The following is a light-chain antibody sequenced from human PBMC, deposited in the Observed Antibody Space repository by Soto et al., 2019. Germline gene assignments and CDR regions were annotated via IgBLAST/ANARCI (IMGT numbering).Light chain of an antibody. V-gene: IGLV2-14*01. CDR3: SSYTSSHTWV. Sequence: QSALTQPASVSGSPGQSIAISCTGTSSDVGGYDHVSWYQQHPGKAPKLMIYEVSNRPSGVSDRFSGSKSANTASLTISGLQAEDEADYYCSSYTSSHTWVFGGGTKVTVL. CDR1: SSDVGGYDH. J-gene: IGLJ3*02. CDR2: EVS.